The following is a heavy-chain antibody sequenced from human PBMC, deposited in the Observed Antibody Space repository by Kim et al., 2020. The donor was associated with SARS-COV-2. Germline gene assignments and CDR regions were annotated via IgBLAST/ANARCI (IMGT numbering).Heavy chain of an antibody. V-gene: IGHV4-34*01. CDR2: T. CDR3: ARDEVATNSNH. D-gene: IGHD5-12*01. J-gene: IGHJ4*02. Sequence: TNYNPALTSRLTISVDTSKNQFSLKLRSVTAADTAVYYCARDEVATNSNHWGQGTLVTVSS.